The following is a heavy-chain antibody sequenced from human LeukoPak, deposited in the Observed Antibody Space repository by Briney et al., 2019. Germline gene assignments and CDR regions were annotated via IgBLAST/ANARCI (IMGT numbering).Heavy chain of an antibody. Sequence: PGGSLRLSCAASGITFNTYGMHSMHWVRQAPGKGLEWVAVIWYDGSNKYYADSVKGRFTISRDNSKNTLYLQMNSLRAEDTAVYYCARPLVSGHYYYGMDVWGQGTTVTVSS. CDR2: IWYDGSNK. V-gene: IGHV3-30*19. J-gene: IGHJ6*02. CDR1: GITFNTYGMHS. D-gene: IGHD1-26*01. CDR3: ARPLVSGHYYYGMDV.